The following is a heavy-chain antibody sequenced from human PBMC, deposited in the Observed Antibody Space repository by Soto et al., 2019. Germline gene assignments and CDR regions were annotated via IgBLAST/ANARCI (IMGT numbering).Heavy chain of an antibody. CDR1: GYTFTSYD. CDR3: ARPHYDSSGYYPGR. V-gene: IGHV1-8*01. J-gene: IGHJ4*02. Sequence: QVQLVQSGAEVKKPGASVKVSCKASGYTFTSYDINWVRQATGQGLEWMGWMNPNSGNTGYAQKFQGRVTMTRNTSISTAYMELSRLRSEDTAVYYCARPHYDSSGYYPGRWGQGTLVTVSS. CDR2: MNPNSGNT. D-gene: IGHD3-22*01.